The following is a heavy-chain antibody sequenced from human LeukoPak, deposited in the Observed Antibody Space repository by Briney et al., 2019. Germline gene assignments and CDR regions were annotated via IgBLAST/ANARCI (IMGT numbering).Heavy chain of an antibody. J-gene: IGHJ4*02. CDR2: INHSGST. CDR3: AQTGTIAAPPH. CDR1: GGSFSGYY. Sequence: SETLSLTCAVYGGSFSGYYWSWIRQPPGKGLEWIGEINHSGSTNYNPSLKSRVTISVDTSKNQFSLKLSSVTAADTAVYYCAQTGTIAAPPHWGQGTLVTVSS. D-gene: IGHD6-13*01. V-gene: IGHV4-34*01.